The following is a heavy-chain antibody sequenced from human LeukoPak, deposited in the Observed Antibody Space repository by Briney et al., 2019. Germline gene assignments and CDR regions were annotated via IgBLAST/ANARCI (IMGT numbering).Heavy chain of an antibody. D-gene: IGHD3-10*02. CDR1: GFTVSGNY. V-gene: IGHV3-7*01. CDR3: AELGITMIGGV. J-gene: IGHJ6*04. CDR2: IKQDGSEK. Sequence: GGSLRLSCAVSGFTVSGNYMSWVRQAPGKGLEWVANIKQDGSEKYYVDSVKGRFTISRDNAKNSLYLQMNSLRAEDTAVYYCAELGITMIGGVWGKGTTVTISS.